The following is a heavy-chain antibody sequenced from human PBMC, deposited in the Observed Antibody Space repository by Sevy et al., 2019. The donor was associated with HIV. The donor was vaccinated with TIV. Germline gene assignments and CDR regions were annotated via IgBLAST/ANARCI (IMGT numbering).Heavy chain of an antibody. J-gene: IGHJ6*03. CDR2: ISGSGTRT. V-gene: IGHV3-23*01. CDR3: AKGGGGHYDPDEIAYYFYYYNMDV. D-gene: IGHD3-22*01. Sequence: GGSLRLSCAVSGFSFDSYGMIWVRQAPGKGLEWVSAISGSGTRTYYADSVKGRFIISRDNSKNTLDLQMNSLRAEDTAIYYCAKGGGGHYDPDEIAYYFYYYNMDVWGKGTTVTVSS. CDR1: GFSFDSYG.